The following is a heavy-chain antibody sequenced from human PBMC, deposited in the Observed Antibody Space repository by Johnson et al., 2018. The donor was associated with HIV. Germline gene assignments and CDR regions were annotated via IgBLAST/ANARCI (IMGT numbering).Heavy chain of an antibody. CDR1: GFTFSSYG. J-gene: IGHJ3*02. Sequence: QVQLVESGGGVVQPGRSLRLSCVASGFTFSSYGMHWVRQAPGKGLEWVAVIWFDGSNKYYADSVKGRFTVSRDNSKNTLYLQMNSLRTEDTAVYYCARGDWLTVITSPDAFDIWGQGTMVTVSS. CDR3: ARGDWLTVITSPDAFDI. CDR2: IWFDGSNK. V-gene: IGHV3-33*08. D-gene: IGHD4-23*01.